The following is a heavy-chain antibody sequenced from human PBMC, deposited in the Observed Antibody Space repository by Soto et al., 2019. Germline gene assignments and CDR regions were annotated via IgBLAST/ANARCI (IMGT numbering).Heavy chain of an antibody. J-gene: IGHJ3*02. CDR3: ARPSSSSGAFDI. CDR2: IYYSGST. Sequence: SETLSLTCTVSGSSISSSSYYWGWIRQPPGKGLEWIGSIYYSGSTYYNPSLKSRVTISVDTSKNQFSLKLSSVTAADTAVYYCARPSSSSGAFDIWGQGTMVTVSS. V-gene: IGHV4-39*01. CDR1: GSSISSSSYY. D-gene: IGHD6-6*01.